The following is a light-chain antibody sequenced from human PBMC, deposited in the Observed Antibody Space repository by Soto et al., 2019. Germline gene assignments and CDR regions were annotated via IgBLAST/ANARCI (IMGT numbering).Light chain of an antibody. V-gene: IGKV1-27*01. CDR3: QRTYNAPYT. J-gene: IGKJ2*01. CDR2: SAS. CDR1: QAI. Sequence: DIQLTQSPSSLSASVGDRVTITCRVSQAIMIYSASTLQSGVPSRFSGSGSGTDFPLTISSLQPEDVATYYGQRTYNAPYTFGLGTELEIK.